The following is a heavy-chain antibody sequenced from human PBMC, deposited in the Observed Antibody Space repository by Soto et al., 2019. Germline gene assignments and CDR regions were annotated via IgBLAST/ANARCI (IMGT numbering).Heavy chain of an antibody. J-gene: IGHJ4*02. V-gene: IGHV3-11*06. CDR1: GFTFSNYS. D-gene: IGHD6-13*01. CDR2: ISSSSVYT. CDR3: ARTNMYTSSGFLDY. Sequence: GGSLRLSCAASGFTFSNYSMSWIRQAPGKGLQWVSYISSSSVYTNYADSVKGRFTISRDNAKNSLFLQMNSLRAEDTAIYYCARTNMYTSSGFLDYWGQGTLVTVSS.